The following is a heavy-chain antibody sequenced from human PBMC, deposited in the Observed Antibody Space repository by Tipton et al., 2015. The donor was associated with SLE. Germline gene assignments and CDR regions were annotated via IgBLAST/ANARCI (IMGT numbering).Heavy chain of an antibody. V-gene: IGHV4-59*11. CDR1: GGSISSHY. D-gene: IGHD2-15*01. J-gene: IGHJ1*01. Sequence: LRLSCTVSGGSISSHYWSWIRQPPGKGLEWIGYIYYSGSTNYNPSLKSRVTISVDTSKNQFSLKLSSVTAADTAVYYCARRSAEMYFQHWGQGSLVTVSS. CDR3: ARRSAEMYFQH. CDR2: IYYSGST.